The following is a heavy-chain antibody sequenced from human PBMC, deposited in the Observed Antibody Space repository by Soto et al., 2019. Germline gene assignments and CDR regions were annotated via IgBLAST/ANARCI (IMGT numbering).Heavy chain of an antibody. J-gene: IGHJ4*02. CDR2: INAGNGNT. D-gene: IGHD3-3*01. V-gene: IGHV1-3*01. CDR1: GYTFTKFH. Sequence: ASVKVSCKASGYTFTKFHIHWVRQAPGQRLEWMGRINAGNGNTKYSQKFQGRVTITRDTSASRAYMELSSLTSEDTAVYYCARDLTIFGVVCFGYWGQGTLVTVPQ. CDR3: ARDLTIFGVVCFGY.